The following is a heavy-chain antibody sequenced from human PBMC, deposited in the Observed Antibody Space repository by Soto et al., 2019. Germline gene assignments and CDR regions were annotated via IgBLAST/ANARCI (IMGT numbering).Heavy chain of an antibody. D-gene: IGHD4-17*01. CDR3: ARDRRNYGGPYFDY. V-gene: IGHV1-69*04. Sequence: SVKVSCKASGGTFSSYTISWVRQAPGQGLEWMGRIIPILGIANYAQKFQGRVTITADKSTSTAYMELSSLRSEDTAVYYCARDRRNYGGPYFDYWGQGTLVTVSS. CDR2: IIPILGIA. J-gene: IGHJ4*02. CDR1: GGTFSSYT.